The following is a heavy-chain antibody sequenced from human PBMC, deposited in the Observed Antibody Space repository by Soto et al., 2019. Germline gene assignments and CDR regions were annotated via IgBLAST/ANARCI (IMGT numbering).Heavy chain of an antibody. CDR2: MNQGGNEK. Sequence: GSLRLSCAATGFTFSNYWMSWVRQAPGRGLEWVANMNQGGNEKFYVDSVKGRFTISRDNAKNSLYLQMNGLRADDTAVYYCARDTSGYDGGSFDYWGQGTLVTVSS. J-gene: IGHJ4*02. D-gene: IGHD5-12*01. CDR3: ARDTSGYDGGSFDY. V-gene: IGHV3-7*01. CDR1: GFTFSNYW.